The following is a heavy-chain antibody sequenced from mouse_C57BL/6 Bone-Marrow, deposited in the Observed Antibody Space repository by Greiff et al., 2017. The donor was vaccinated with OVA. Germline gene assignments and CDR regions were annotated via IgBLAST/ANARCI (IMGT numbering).Heavy chain of an antibody. CDR3: ARSSYDCDDYGFAY. V-gene: IGHV1-69*01. CDR1: GYTFTSYW. Sequence: VQLQQPGAELVMPGASVKLSCKASGYTFTSYWMHWVKQRPGQGLEWIGEIDPSDGDTNYNQKFKGKATLTVDKSSSTAYMQLSSLTSEDSAVYYCARSSYDCDDYGFAYWGQGTTLTVSS. CDR2: IDPSDGDT. J-gene: IGHJ2*01. D-gene: IGHD2-4*01.